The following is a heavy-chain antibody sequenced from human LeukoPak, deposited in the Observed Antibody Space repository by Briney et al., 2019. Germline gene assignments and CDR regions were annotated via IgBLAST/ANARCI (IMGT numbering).Heavy chain of an antibody. CDR1: GYTFTSYY. V-gene: IGHV1-46*01. CDR3: ATVRGGDCSSTSCSWFDP. Sequence: ASVKVSCKASGYTFTSYYMHWVRQAPGQGLEWMGIINPSGGSTSYAQKFQGRVTMTRDTSTSTVYMELSSLRSEDTAVYYCATVRGGDCSSTSCSWFDPWGQGTLVTVSS. J-gene: IGHJ5*02. CDR2: INPSGGST. D-gene: IGHD2-2*01.